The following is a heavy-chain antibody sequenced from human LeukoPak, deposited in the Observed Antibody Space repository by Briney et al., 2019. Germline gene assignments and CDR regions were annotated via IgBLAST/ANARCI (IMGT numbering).Heavy chain of an antibody. CDR2: INPSGGST. J-gene: IGHJ4*02. V-gene: IGHV1-46*01. Sequence: GASVTVSCTASGYTFTSYYMHWVRQAPGQGLEWMGIINPSGGSTSYAQKFQGRVTMTRDTSTSTVYMELSSLRSEDTAVYYCARDLGDGDNPEFNFDYWGQGTLVTVSS. CDR1: GYTFTSYY. D-gene: IGHD5-24*01. CDR3: ARDLGDGDNPEFNFDY.